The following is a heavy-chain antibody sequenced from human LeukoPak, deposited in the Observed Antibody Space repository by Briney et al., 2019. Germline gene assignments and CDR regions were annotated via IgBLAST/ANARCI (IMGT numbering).Heavy chain of an antibody. CDR1: GFTFRRYA. CDR2: ISGSGAST. J-gene: IGHJ6*03. V-gene: IGHV3-23*01. CDR3: ATQRGGYYYYYMDV. D-gene: IGHD3-16*01. Sequence: GGSLRLYCAASGFTFRRYAMSWVRQAPGKGVEWVSDISGSGASTYYADSGKGRFIISRDNSKNTLYLQKNSLRAEDTAVYYCATQRGGYYYYYMDVWGKGTTVTISS.